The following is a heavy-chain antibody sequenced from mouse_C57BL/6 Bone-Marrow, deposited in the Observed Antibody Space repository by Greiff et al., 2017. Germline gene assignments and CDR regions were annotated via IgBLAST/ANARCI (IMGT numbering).Heavy chain of an antibody. CDR1: GFTFSSYA. V-gene: IGHV5-4*01. CDR2: ISDGGSYT. J-gene: IGHJ4*01. Sequence: EVKLVESGGGLVKPGGSLKLSCAASGFTFSSYAMSWVRQTPEKRLEWVGTISDGGSYTYYPDNVKGRFTISIDNAKNNLYLQMSQLKSEDTAMYYCAREEITTVVANYAMDYGDQGTSVTVSA. CDR3: AREEITTVVANYAMDY. D-gene: IGHD1-1*01.